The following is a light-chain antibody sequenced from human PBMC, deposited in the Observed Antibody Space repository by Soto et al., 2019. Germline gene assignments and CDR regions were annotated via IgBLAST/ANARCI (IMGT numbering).Light chain of an antibody. CDR2: DVS. J-gene: IGLJ3*02. CDR1: SSDVGGYNY. CDR3: SSYAERNSVL. Sequence: QSALTQPRSVSGSPGQSVTISCTGTSSDVGGYNYVSWYQQYPGKAPKVIIYDVSKRPSGVPDRFSGSKSGNTASLTISGLQAEDEADYYCSSYAERNSVLFGGGTKLTVL. V-gene: IGLV2-11*01.